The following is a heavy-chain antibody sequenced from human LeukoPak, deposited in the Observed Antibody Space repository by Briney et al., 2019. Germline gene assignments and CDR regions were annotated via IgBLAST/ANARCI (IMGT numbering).Heavy chain of an antibody. V-gene: IGHV4-59*06. CDR2: IYDSGST. D-gene: IGHD5-12*01. CDR3: ARGYAAFDP. CDR1: GGSISSYY. Sequence: SETLSLTCTVSGGSISSYYWSWIRQHPGKGLEWLGYIYDSGSTYYNPSLKSRLTISMDTSKNQFSLKLTSVTAADTAVYYCARGYAAFDPWGQGTLVTVSS. J-gene: IGHJ5*02.